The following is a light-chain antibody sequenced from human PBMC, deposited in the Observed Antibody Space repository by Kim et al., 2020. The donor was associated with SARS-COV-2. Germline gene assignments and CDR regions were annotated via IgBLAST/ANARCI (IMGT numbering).Light chain of an antibody. J-gene: IGLJ3*02. CDR3: QSYDSSNRWV. Sequence: LTQPHSVSESPGKTVTISCTGSSGSIASNYVQWYQQRPGSAPTTMIYEDNQRPSGVPDRFSGSIDSSSNSASLTISGLKTEDEADYYCQSYDSSNRWVFGGGTQLTVL. CDR2: EDN. V-gene: IGLV6-57*02. CDR1: SGSIASNY.